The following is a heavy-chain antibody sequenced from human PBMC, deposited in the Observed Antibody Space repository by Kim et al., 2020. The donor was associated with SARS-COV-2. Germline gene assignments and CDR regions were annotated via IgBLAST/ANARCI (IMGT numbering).Heavy chain of an antibody. V-gene: IGHV3-23*01. Sequence: GGSLRLSCAASGFTFSSYALSWVRQAPGKGLEWVSAISGSGGSTYNADSVKGRFTISRDNSKNTLYLQMNSLRAEDTAVYYCAKFYLTTVTSHFDYWGQGTLVTVSS. CDR1: GFTFSSYA. CDR2: ISGSGGST. D-gene: IGHD4-17*01. CDR3: AKFYLTTVTSHFDY. J-gene: IGHJ4*02.